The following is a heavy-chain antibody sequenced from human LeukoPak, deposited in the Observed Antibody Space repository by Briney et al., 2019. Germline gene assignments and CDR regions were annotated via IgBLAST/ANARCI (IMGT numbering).Heavy chain of an antibody. Sequence: PGGSLRLSCAASGFTFSSYSMNWVRQAPGKGLEWVSSISSSSSYIYYADSVKGRFTISRDNAKNSLYLQMNSLRAEDTAVYYCARGKVEGTLYYYYGMDVWGQGTTVTVSS. V-gene: IGHV3-21*01. D-gene: IGHD1-1*01. CDR1: GFTFSSYS. CDR2: ISSSSSYI. J-gene: IGHJ6*02. CDR3: ARGKVEGTLYYYYGMDV.